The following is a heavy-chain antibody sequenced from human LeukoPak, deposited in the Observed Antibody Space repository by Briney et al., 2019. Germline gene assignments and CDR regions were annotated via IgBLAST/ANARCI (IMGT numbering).Heavy chain of an antibody. CDR2: IIPILGIA. CDR1: GGTFSSYA. Sequence: SVKVSCKASGGTFSSYAISWVRQAPGQGLEWMGRIIPILGIANYAQKFQGRVTITADKSTSTAYMELSSLRSEDTAVYYCARDEQWLVGGSYYYGMDVWGQGTTVTVSS. CDR3: ARDEQWLVGGSYYYGMDV. D-gene: IGHD6-19*01. J-gene: IGHJ6*02. V-gene: IGHV1-69*04.